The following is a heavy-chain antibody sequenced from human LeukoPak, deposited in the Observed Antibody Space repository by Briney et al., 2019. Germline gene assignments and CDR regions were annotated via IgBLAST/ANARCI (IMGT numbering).Heavy chain of an antibody. V-gene: IGHV4-39*01. Sequence: PSETLSLTCTVSGGSISSSSYYWGWIRQPPGKGLEWIGSIYYSGSTYYNPSLKSRVTISVDTSKNQFSLKLSSVTAADTAVYYCARLWFGDFDYYMDVWGKGTTVTISS. D-gene: IGHD3-10*01. CDR2: IYYSGST. CDR3: ARLWFGDFDYYMDV. CDR1: GGSISSSSYY. J-gene: IGHJ6*03.